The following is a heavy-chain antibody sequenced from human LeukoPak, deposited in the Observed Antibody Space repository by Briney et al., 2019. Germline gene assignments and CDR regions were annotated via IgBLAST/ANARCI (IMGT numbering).Heavy chain of an antibody. V-gene: IGHV3-23*01. CDR3: ARENIVGSTWGDIDY. D-gene: IGHD1-26*01. J-gene: IGHJ4*02. Sequence: GGCLRLSCAASGFTFSSHAMSWVRQAPGKGLEWVSGISGSGGSTYYADSVKGRFTISRDNSKNTLYLQMNSLRAEDTAVYYCARENIVGSTWGDIDYWGQGTLVTVSS. CDR2: ISGSGGST. CDR1: GFTFSSHA.